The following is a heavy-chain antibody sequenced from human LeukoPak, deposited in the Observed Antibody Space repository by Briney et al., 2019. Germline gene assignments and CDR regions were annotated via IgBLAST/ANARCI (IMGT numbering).Heavy chain of an antibody. D-gene: IGHD3-3*01. J-gene: IGHJ3*02. CDR2: IYYSGST. V-gene: IGHV4-39*07. CDR3: ARDQNDYDFWSGYNLGAFDI. CDR1: GGSISSSSYY. Sequence: PSETLSLTCTVSGGSISSSSYYWGWIRQPPGKGLEWIGSIYYSGSTYYNPSLKSRVTISVDTSKNQFSLKLSSVTAADTAVYYCARDQNDYDFWSGYNLGAFDIWGQGTMVTVSS.